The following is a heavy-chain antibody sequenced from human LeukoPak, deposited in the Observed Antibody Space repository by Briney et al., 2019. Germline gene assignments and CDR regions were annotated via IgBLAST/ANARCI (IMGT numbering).Heavy chain of an antibody. V-gene: IGHV3-30*04. CDR1: GFTFSSYA. Sequence: GGSLRLSCAASGFTFSSYAMHWVRQAPGKGLEWVAVISYGGSNKYYADSVKGRFTISRDNSKNTLYLQMNSLRTEDTAVYYCARVMATISQDYFDYWGQGTLVTVSS. CDR2: ISYGGSNK. D-gene: IGHD5-24*01. J-gene: IGHJ4*02. CDR3: ARVMATISQDYFDY.